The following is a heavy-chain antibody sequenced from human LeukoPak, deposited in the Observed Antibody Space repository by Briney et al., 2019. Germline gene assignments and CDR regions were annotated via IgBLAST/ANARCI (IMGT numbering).Heavy chain of an antibody. V-gene: IGHV1-2*06. CDR3: AREYGNYYYYMDV. J-gene: IGHJ6*03. Sequence: ASVKVSCEASGYTFTGYYMHWVRQAPGQGLEWMGRINPNSGGTNYAQKFQGRVTMTRDTSISTAYMELSRLRSDDTAVYYCAREYGNYYYYMDVWGKGTTVTVSS. CDR1: GYTFTGYY. D-gene: IGHD3-10*01. CDR2: INPNSGGT.